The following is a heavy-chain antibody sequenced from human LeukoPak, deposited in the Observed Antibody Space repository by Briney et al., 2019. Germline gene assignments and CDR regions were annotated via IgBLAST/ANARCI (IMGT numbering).Heavy chain of an antibody. CDR3: TTVGDYVWGSYRLYYFDY. CDR1: GFTFSNAW. V-gene: IGHV3-15*01. D-gene: IGHD3-16*02. Sequence: MPGGSLRLSCAASGFTFSNAWMSWVRQAPGKGLEWVGRIKSKTDGGTTDYAAPVKGRFTISRDDSKNTLYLQMNSLKTEDTAVYYCTTVGDYVWGSYRLYYFDYWGQGTLVTVSS. J-gene: IGHJ4*02. CDR2: IKSKTDGGTT.